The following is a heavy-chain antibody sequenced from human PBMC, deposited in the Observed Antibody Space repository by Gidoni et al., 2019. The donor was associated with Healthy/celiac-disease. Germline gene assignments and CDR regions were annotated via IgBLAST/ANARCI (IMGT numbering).Heavy chain of an antibody. Sequence: EVQLVESGGGLVQPGGSLRLSCAASGFTFSSYEMHWVRQAPGKGLEWVSYISSSGSTIYYADSVKGRFTISRDNAKNSLYLQMNSLRAEDTAVYYCARDAARTYYFDYWGQGTLVTVSS. CDR1: GFTFSSYE. CDR2: ISSSGSTI. CDR3: ARDAARTYYFDY. D-gene: IGHD6-6*01. V-gene: IGHV3-48*03. J-gene: IGHJ4*02.